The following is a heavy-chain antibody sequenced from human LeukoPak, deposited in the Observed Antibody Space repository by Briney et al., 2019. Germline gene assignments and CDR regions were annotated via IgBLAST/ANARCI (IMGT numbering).Heavy chain of an antibody. V-gene: IGHV5-51*01. CDR3: ARLNYFDRSGFFDS. D-gene: IGHD3-22*01. CDR1: GHRFANFW. Sequence: GESLKISCKASGHRFANFWIGWVRPMPGEGLKWMGIIYSGDSDTRYSPSFQGQVTISVDKSISTAYLQWSSLKASDTAMYYCARLNYFDRSGFFDSWGQGTLVTVAS. J-gene: IGHJ4*02. CDR2: IYSGDSDT.